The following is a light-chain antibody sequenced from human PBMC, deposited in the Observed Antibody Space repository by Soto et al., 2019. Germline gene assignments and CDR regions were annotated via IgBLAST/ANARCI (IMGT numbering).Light chain of an antibody. Sequence: EIVLTQSPGTLSLSPGERATLSCRASQSVSSSYLAWYQQKPGQAPRLLIYGASSRATGIPDRFSGSGSGTDFTLTISRLEPEDFAVYYCQQRSNGLKCGGGTKVDIK. CDR1: QSVSSSY. CDR2: GAS. V-gene: IGKV3D-20*02. J-gene: IGKJ4*02. CDR3: QQRSNGLK.